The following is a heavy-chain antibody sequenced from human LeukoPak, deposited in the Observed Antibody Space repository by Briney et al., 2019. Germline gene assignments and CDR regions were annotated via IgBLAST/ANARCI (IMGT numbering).Heavy chain of an antibody. Sequence: PSETLSLTCAVSGGSIRSNNHYWGWIRQPPGKGLEWIGNIYFNGNIAYNPSLQSRVTISVDTSKNQFSLRLNSVTSADTAMYYCARVELIVALPTSFDPWGQGTLVTVSS. D-gene: IGHD5-12*01. CDR2: IYFNGNI. V-gene: IGHV4-39*07. CDR1: GGSIRSNNHY. J-gene: IGHJ5*02. CDR3: ARVELIVALPTSFDP.